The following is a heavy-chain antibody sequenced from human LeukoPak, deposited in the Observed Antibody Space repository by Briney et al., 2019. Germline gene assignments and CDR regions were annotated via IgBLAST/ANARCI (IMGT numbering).Heavy chain of an antibody. CDR2: IDWDDDK. CDR1: GFSLSTSGMC. V-gene: IGHV2-70*11. CDR3: ARIRTPYGSGSYYNFD. D-gene: IGHD3-10*01. Sequence: SGPALVQPTQTLTLTCTFSGFSLSTSGMCASWIRQPSGKALEWVARIDWDDDKYYSTSLKTRLTISEDTSKNPVVLTMTNMDPVDTATYYCARIRTPYGSGSYYNFDWGQGTLVSASS. J-gene: IGHJ4*02.